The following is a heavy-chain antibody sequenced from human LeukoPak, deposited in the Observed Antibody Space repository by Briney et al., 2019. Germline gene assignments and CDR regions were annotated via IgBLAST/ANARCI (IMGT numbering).Heavy chain of an antibody. J-gene: IGHJ4*02. CDR3: ARVMGAFGDY. V-gene: IGHV3-48*01. CDR2: ISSSSSTI. CDR1: GFTFSSYS. D-gene: IGHD1-26*01. Sequence: GGSLRLSCAASGFTFSSYSMNWVRQAPGKGLEWVSYISSSSSTIYYADSVKGRFTISRDNSKNTLYLQMNSLRAEDTAVYYCARVMGAFGDYWGQGTLVTVSS.